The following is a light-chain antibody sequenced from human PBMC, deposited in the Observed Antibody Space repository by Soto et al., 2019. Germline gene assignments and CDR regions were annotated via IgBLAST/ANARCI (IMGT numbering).Light chain of an antibody. J-gene: IGLJ3*02. CDR1: SSDVGAYNY. CDR2: EVT. V-gene: IGLV2-8*01. Sequence: QSALTQPPSASGSPGQSVTISCTGTSSDVGAYNYVSWYQQHAGKAPKLVIYEVTNRPSGVPDRFSGSKSATTASLTVSGLQAEDEADYYCSSFAPSNTGVFGGGTKLTVL. CDR3: SSFAPSNTGV.